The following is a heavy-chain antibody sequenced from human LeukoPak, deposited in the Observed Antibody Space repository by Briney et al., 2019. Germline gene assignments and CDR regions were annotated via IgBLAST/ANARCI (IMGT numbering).Heavy chain of an antibody. V-gene: IGHV1-18*01. CDR2: ISAYNGNT. CDR3: ARGAWAVVVAASFDY. Sequence: ASVKVSCKASGYTFTSYGISWVRQAPGQGLEWMGWISAYNGNTNYAQKLQGRVTMTTDTSTSTAYMELWSLRSDDTAVYYCARGAWAVVVAASFDYWGQGTLVTVSS. CDR1: GYTFTSYG. D-gene: IGHD2-15*01. J-gene: IGHJ4*02.